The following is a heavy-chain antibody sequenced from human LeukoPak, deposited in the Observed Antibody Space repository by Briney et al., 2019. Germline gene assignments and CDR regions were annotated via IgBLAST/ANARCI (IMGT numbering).Heavy chain of an antibody. CDR2: ISAYNGKT. Sequence: GASVTVSCKASGYTFTSYGISWVRQAPGQGLEWMGWISAYNGKTNYAQKLQGRVTMTTDTSTSTAYMELRSLRSDDTAVYYCARPVLEYSSSSFSIYYYMDVWGKGTTVTVSS. V-gene: IGHV1-18*01. CDR3: ARPVLEYSSSSFSIYYYMDV. J-gene: IGHJ6*03. CDR1: GYTFTSYG. D-gene: IGHD6-6*01.